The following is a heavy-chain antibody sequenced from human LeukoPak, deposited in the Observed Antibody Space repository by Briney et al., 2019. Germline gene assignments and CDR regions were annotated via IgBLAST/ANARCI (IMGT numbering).Heavy chain of an antibody. CDR3: ARGITSGPRRYDVRNFDY. J-gene: IGHJ4*02. CDR2: ISGSGGST. CDR1: GFTFSSYA. D-gene: IGHD5-12*01. V-gene: IGHV3-23*01. Sequence: QPGGSLRLSCAASGFTFSSYAMSWVRQAPGKGLEWVSAISGSGGSTYYADSVKGRFTISRDNSKNTLYLQMNSLRAEDTAVYYCARGITSGPRRYDVRNFDYWGQGTPVTVSS.